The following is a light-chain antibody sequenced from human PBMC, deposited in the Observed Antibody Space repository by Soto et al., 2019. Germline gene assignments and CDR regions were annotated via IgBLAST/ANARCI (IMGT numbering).Light chain of an antibody. V-gene: IGKV1-13*02. J-gene: IGKJ3*01. CDR2: DAS. CDR1: QGISSA. Sequence: AIQLTQSPSSLSASVGDRVTITCRASQGISSALAWYQQKPGKAPKLLIYDASSLESGVPSRSSGSGSGTDFTLTISSLQPEDFATYYCQQFNSYPHGFTFGPGTKVDIK. CDR3: QQFNSYPHGFT.